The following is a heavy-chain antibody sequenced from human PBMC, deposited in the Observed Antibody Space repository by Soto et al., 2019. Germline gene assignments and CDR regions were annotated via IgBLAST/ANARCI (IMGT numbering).Heavy chain of an antibody. CDR2: ISGSGGST. CDR3: AKTTVVTYYYYGMDV. Sequence: GGSLRLSCAASGFTFSIYAMSWVRQAQGKGLEWVSAISGSGGSTYYADSVKGRFTISRDNSKNTLYLQMNSLRAEDTAVYYCAKTTVVTYYYYGMDVWGQGTTVTVS. J-gene: IGHJ6*02. CDR1: GFTFSIYA. V-gene: IGHV3-23*01. D-gene: IGHD4-17*01.